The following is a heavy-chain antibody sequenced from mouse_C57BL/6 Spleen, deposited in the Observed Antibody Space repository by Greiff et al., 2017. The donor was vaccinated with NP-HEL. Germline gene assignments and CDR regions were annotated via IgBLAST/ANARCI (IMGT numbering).Heavy chain of an antibody. CDR3: ATDLRDYFDY. Sequence: EVQLQESGGDLVKPGGSLKLSCAASGFTFSSYGMSWVRQTPDKRLEWVATISSGGSYTYYPDSVTGRFTISRDNAKNTLYLQMSSLKSEDTAMYYCATDLRDYFDYWGQGTTLTVSS. CDR1: GFTFSSYG. CDR2: ISSGGSYT. V-gene: IGHV5-6*01. D-gene: IGHD1-1*01. J-gene: IGHJ2*01.